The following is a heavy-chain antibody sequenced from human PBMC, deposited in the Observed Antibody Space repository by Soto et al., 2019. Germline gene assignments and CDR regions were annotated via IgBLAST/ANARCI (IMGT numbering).Heavy chain of an antibody. CDR1: GGSISSYY. J-gene: IGHJ4*02. V-gene: IGHV4-59*01. Sequence: SETLSLTCTVSGGSISSYYWSWIRQPPGKGLEWIGYIYSSGSTNYNPSLKSRVTISVDTSKNEFSLKLTSVTAADTAVYYCARFSGWYSAFDYWGQGTPVTVSS. D-gene: IGHD6-19*01. CDR3: ARFSGWYSAFDY. CDR2: IYSSGST.